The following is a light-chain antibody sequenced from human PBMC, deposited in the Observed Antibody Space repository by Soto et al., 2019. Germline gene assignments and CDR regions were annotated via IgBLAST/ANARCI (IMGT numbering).Light chain of an antibody. CDR1: SSNIGAGSD. Sequence: QSVLTQPPSVSGAPGQRVTISCTGSSSNIGAGSDVHWYQQLPGTAPKLVIYGNDNRPSGVPDRFSGSKSGTSASLAITGLQAEDEADYICAAWDDSLNGYVFGTGTKLTVL. J-gene: IGLJ1*01. V-gene: IGLV1-40*01. CDR2: GND. CDR3: AAWDDSLNGYV.